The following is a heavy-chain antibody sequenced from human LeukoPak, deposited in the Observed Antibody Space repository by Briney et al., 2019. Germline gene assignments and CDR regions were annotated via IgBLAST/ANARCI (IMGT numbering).Heavy chain of an antibody. V-gene: IGHV4-34*01. Sequence: PSETLSLTCAVYGGSCSGYYWSWIRQPPGKGLEWIGEINHSGSTNYNPSLKSRVTISVDTSKNQFSLKLSSVTAADTAVYYCATSRQYYYDSSGYHDWGQGTLVTVSS. CDR1: GGSCSGYY. CDR2: INHSGST. D-gene: IGHD3-22*01. J-gene: IGHJ4*02. CDR3: ATSRQYYYDSSGYHD.